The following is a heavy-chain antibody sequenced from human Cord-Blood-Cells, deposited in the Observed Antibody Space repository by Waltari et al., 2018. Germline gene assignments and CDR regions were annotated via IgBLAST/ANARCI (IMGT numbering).Heavy chain of an antibody. D-gene: IGHD4-17*01. CDR2: FDPEDGET. CDR1: GYTLTELS. J-gene: IGHJ5*02. V-gene: IGHV1-24*01. Sequence: QVQLVQSGAEVKKPGASVKVSCKVSGYTLTELSMHWVRQAPGKGLEWMGGFDPEDGETIYAQKFQGRVTMTEDTSTDTAYMELSSLRSEDTAVYYCATAPPTTVTTDGKTGWFDPWGQGTLVTVSS. CDR3: ATAPPTTVTTDGKTGWFDP.